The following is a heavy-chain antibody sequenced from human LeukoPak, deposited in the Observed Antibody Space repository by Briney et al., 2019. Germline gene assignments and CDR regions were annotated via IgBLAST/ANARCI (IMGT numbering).Heavy chain of an antibody. J-gene: IGHJ1*01. D-gene: IGHD2-2*01. CDR1: GGTFSSYA. CDR2: IIPIFGTA. Sequence: ASVKVSCKASGGTFSSYAISWVRQAPGQGLEWMGGIIPIFGTANYAQKFQGRVTITTDESTSTAYMELSSLRSEDTAVYYCARGRDIVVVPAADAEYFQHWGQGTLVTVSS. CDR3: ARGRDIVVVPAADAEYFQH. V-gene: IGHV1-69*05.